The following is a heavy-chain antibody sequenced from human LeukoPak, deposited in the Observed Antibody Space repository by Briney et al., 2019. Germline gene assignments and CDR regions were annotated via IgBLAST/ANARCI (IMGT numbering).Heavy chain of an antibody. J-gene: IGHJ4*02. V-gene: IGHV3-23*01. Sequence: ETLSLTCTVSGGSISSYYWSWIRQPPGKGLEWVSSLSNSGGRTYYADSVKGRFTISRDNFKNTLYLQMNSLRAEDTAVYYCAKVVGAFDYWGQGTLVTVSS. CDR2: LSNSGGRT. CDR3: AKVVGAFDY. D-gene: IGHD1-26*01. CDR1: GGSISSYY.